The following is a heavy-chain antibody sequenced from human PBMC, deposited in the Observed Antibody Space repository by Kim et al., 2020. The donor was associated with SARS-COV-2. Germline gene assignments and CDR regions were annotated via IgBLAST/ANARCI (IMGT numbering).Heavy chain of an antibody. Sequence: SETLSLTCAVYGGSFSGYYLSLIRQPPGKGLEWIGEINHSGSTNYNPSLESRVTLSVDTAKNQFSLKLSSVTSADTAVYYCAGFNRGFDPWGQGTLVTVSS. J-gene: IGHJ5*02. CDR2: INHSGST. V-gene: IGHV4-34*01. CDR3: AGFNRGFDP. CDR1: GGSFSGYY.